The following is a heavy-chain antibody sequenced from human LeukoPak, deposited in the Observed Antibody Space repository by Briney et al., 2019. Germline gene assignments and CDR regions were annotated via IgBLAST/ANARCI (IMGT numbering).Heavy chain of an antibody. Sequence: SETPSLTCTVSGGSISSGNYYWGWIRQPPGKGLEWIGNIYYSGSTYCNPSLKSRVTISVDTSKNQFSLKLSSVTAADTAVYFCASSPRMATSHFDYWGQGTLVTVSS. V-gene: IGHV4-39*01. CDR3: ASSPRMATSHFDY. J-gene: IGHJ4*02. D-gene: IGHD5-24*01. CDR2: IYYSGST. CDR1: GGSISSGNYY.